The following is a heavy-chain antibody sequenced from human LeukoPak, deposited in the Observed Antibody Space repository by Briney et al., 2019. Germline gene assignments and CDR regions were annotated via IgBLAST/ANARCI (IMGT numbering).Heavy chain of an antibody. D-gene: IGHD3-9*01. CDR3: ARGGWGAKYYDILTGSSDYDY. Sequence: KTGGSLRLSCAASGFTFSSYAMHWVRQAPGKGLEYVSAISSSGGSTYYANSVKGRFTISRDNSKNTLYLQMGSLRAEDMAVYYCARGGWGAKYYDILTGSSDYDYWGQGTLVTVSS. CDR2: ISSSGGST. CDR1: GFTFSSYA. J-gene: IGHJ4*02. V-gene: IGHV3-64*01.